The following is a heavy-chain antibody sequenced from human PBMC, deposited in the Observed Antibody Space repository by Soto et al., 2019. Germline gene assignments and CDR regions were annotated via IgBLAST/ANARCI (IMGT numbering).Heavy chain of an antibody. V-gene: IGHV1-18*01. J-gene: IGHJ6*03. Sequence: QVQLVQSGAEVKKPGASVKVSCKASGYTFTSYGISWVRQAPGQGLEWMGWISAYNGNTNYAQKHQGRVTITTDTSTSEAYMELRRLRSDDTAVYYCARERTIAAPAKTYYYYYYMDVWGKGTKVTVPS. CDR1: GYTFTSYG. CDR2: ISAYNGNT. D-gene: IGHD6-6*01. CDR3: ARERTIAAPAKTYYYYYYMDV.